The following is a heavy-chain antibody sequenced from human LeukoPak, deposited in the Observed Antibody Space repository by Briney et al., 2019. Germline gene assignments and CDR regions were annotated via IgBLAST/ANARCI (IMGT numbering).Heavy chain of an antibody. V-gene: IGHV3-48*01. CDR2: ISSSSSTI. D-gene: IGHD3-10*01. CDR3: AKERPEEYYASDSYFDY. CDR1: GFTFSSYS. J-gene: IGHJ4*02. Sequence: GGSLRLSCAASGFTFSSYSMNWVRQAPGKGLEWVSYISSSSSTIYYADSVKGRFTISRDNSKKTLYLQMNSLRAEDTAMYYCAKERPEEYYASDSYFDYWGQGTLVTVSS.